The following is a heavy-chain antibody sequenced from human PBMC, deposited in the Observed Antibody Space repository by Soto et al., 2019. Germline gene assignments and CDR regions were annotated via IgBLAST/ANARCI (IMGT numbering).Heavy chain of an antibody. D-gene: IGHD3-3*01. CDR2: IYYSGST. V-gene: IGHV4-61*01. CDR3: ARNLYDFWSGYYGPRSDYYYGMDV. Sequence: CLTCAVSGDSVSSGSYYWSWIRQPPGKGLEWIGYIYYSGSTNYNPSLKSRVTISVDTSKNQFSLKLSSVTAADTAVYYCARNLYDFWSGYYGPRSDYYYGMDVWGQGTTVTVSS. CDR1: GDSVSSGSYY. J-gene: IGHJ6*02.